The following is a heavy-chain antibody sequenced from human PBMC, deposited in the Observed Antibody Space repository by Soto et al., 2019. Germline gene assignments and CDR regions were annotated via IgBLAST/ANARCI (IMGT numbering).Heavy chain of an antibody. J-gene: IGHJ6*02. V-gene: IGHV3-23*01. CDR1: GFTFSSYA. CDR3: AKKGGYDYEAYYYGMDV. Sequence: EVQLLESGGGLVQPGGSLRLSCAASGFTFSSYAMSWVRQAPGKGLEWVSAISGSGGSTYYADSVKGRFTISRDNSKNTLYLQMNSLRAEDTAVYYCAKKGGYDYEAYYYGMDVWGQGTTVIVSS. D-gene: IGHD5-12*01. CDR2: ISGSGGST.